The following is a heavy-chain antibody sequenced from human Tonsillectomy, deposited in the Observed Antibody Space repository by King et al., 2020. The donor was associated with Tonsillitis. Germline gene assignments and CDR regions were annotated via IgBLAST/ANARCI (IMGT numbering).Heavy chain of an antibody. CDR1: GFTFSSYT. CDR3: ARGTMVRGAQYHSDAFAI. Sequence: VQLVESGGGLEQPGGSLRLSCAASGFTFSSYTMSWVRQVPGKGLEWVSTFSDSGGTTYYTDSVKGRFTISRDSSRNTLYLYMNSLRADDTAVYHCARGTMVRGAQYHSDAFAIWGQGTMVTV. CDR2: FSDSGGTT. V-gene: IGHV3-23*04. D-gene: IGHD3-10*01. J-gene: IGHJ3*02.